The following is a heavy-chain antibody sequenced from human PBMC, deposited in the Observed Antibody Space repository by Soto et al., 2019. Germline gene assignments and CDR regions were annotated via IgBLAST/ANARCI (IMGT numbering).Heavy chain of an antibody. D-gene: IGHD2-2*01. CDR1: ALTFSTHW. Sequence: GGSLRLPCAPSALTFSTHWMHWVRQAPGKGLEWVSRINSDESTTKYAGSVKGRFTISRDNARSTLFLQMNSLRDEDTAVYYGPRAYQVLWESHFLDGMYVRHQKSTVTFAS. CDR3: PRAYQVLWESHFLDGMYV. J-gene: IGHJ6*02. CDR2: INSDESTT. V-gene: IGHV3-74*01.